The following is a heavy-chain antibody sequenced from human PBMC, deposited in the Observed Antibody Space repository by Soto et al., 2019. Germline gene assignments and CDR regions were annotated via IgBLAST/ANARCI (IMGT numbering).Heavy chain of an antibody. D-gene: IGHD2-15*01. CDR1: GGSISSGGYY. V-gene: IGHV4-31*03. CDR3: ARAWGSGGSCSFIDY. J-gene: IGHJ4*02. Sequence: PSETLSLTCTVSGGSISSGGYYWSWIRQHPGKGLEWIGYIYYSGSTYYNPSLKSRVTISVDTSKNQFSLKLSSVTAADTAVYYCARAWGSGGSCSFIDYWGQGTLVTVSS. CDR2: IYYSGST.